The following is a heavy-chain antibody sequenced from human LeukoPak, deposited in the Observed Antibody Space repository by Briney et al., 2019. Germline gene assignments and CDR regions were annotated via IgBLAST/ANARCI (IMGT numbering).Heavy chain of an antibody. CDR2: IWYEANNH. J-gene: IGHJ4*02. V-gene: IGHV3-33*08. CDR3: VSPGRAGTTLPFDY. CDR1: AFTFSSYG. Sequence: GGSLRLSCAASAFTFSSYGMSWVRQAPGKGLEWVAVIWYEANNHYYADSVKGRFTISRGNSKNTLYLQMNSLKVEDTAVYYCVSPGRAGTTLPFDYWGQGTLVTVSA. D-gene: IGHD1-1*01.